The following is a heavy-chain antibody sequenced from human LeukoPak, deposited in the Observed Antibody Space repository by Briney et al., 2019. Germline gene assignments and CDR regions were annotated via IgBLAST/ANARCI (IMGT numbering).Heavy chain of an antibody. CDR2: ITASSTST. D-gene: IGHD2-15*01. Sequence: GGSLRLSCAASGFTFSTYTMSWVRQPPGKGLEWVSSITASSTSTYYADSVKGRFTISRDNAKNSLYLQMNSLRAEDTAVYYCARDSGYGSGFDYWGQGTLVTVSS. V-gene: IGHV3-21*01. CDR1: GFTFSTYT. J-gene: IGHJ4*02. CDR3: ARDSGYGSGFDY.